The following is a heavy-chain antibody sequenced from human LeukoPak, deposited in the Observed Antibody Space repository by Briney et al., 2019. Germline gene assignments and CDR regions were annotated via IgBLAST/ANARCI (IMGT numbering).Heavy chain of an antibody. V-gene: IGHV3-7*03. CDR3: ARLSETPAFYPGGRYLYLAY. D-gene: IGHD2-8*02. Sequence: PGGSLRLSCAASGFSFRNYWMGWVRQAPGKGLEWVANTKPDGSAEYYADSVRGRFTASRDNANNLLYLQMNRLRAEDTAAYYCARLSETPAFYPGGRYLYLAYWGQGAQVTVSS. J-gene: IGHJ4*02. CDR2: TKPDGSAE. CDR1: GFSFRNYW.